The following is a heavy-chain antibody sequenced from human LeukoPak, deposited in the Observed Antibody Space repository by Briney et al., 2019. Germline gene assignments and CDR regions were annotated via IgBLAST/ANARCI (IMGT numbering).Heavy chain of an antibody. J-gene: IGHJ4*02. V-gene: IGHV4-59*12. CDR1: GGSINNYY. CDR3: ARDGKMDSSGWYDFDY. CDR2: IYYSGTT. D-gene: IGHD6-19*01. Sequence: SETLSLTCTVAGGSINNYYWSWIRQPPGKALEWIGYIYYSGTTNYNPSLQSRVTISVDTSKNQFSLQLNSVTPEDTAVYYCARDGKMDSSGWYDFDYWGQGTLVTVSS.